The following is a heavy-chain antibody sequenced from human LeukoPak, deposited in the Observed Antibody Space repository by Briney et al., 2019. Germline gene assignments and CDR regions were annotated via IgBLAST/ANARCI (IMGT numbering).Heavy chain of an antibody. CDR1: GFTFSSYA. CDR2: ISGSGGST. D-gene: IGHD3-22*01. V-gene: IGHV3-23*01. CDR3: AKGYYYDSSGYYYNY. J-gene: IGHJ4*02. Sequence: HSGGSLRLSCAASGFTFSSYAMSWVRQAPGKGLEWVSAISGSGGSTYYADSVKGRFTISRDNSKNTLYLQMNSLRAEDTAVYYCAKGYYYDSSGYYYNYWGQGTLVTVSS.